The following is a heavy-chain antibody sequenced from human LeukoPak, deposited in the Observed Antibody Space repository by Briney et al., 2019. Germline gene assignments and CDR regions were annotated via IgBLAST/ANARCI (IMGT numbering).Heavy chain of an antibody. J-gene: IGHJ4*02. V-gene: IGHV4-31*03. CDR2: IYYSGST. Sequence: SQTLSLTCTVSGGSISSGGYYCSWIRQHPGKGLEWIGYIYYSGSTYYNPSLKSGVTISVDTSKNQFSLKLSSVTAADTAVYYCARVALGYCSGGSCYPGGFDYWGQGTLVTVSS. CDR1: GGSISSGGYY. CDR3: ARVALGYCSGGSCYPGGFDY. D-gene: IGHD2-15*01.